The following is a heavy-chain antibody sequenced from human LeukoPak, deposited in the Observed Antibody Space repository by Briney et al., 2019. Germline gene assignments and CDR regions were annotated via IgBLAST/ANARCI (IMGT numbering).Heavy chain of an antibody. CDR3: ATWAGAQ. D-gene: IGHD3-10*01. CDR2: IYRDGTA. CDR1: GFSVSSNY. V-gene: IGHV3-53*01. Sequence: GGSLRLSCAASGFSVSSNYMSWVRQAPGKGLAWVSLIYRDGTAYYADSVKGRFTISRDNSKNTVYLQMNSLRAEDTAMYYCATWAGAQGGQGTLVTVSS. J-gene: IGHJ4*02.